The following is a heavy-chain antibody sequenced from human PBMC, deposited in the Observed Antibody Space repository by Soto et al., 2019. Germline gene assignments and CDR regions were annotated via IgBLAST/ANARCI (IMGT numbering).Heavy chain of an antibody. CDR1: GFTFSSYW. CDR3: AGDLVLGSGSQGH. CDR2: IKGDGSDT. D-gene: IGHD3-10*01. Sequence: EVQLVESGGGLVQPGGSLRPSCEASGFTFSSYWMHWVRQAPGKGLEWVSRIKGDGSDTNYADSVRGRFTISRDNAKNTLCLQMNSLRAEDTAVYYCAGDLVLGSGSQGHWGQGTLVTVSS. V-gene: IGHV3-74*01. J-gene: IGHJ4*02.